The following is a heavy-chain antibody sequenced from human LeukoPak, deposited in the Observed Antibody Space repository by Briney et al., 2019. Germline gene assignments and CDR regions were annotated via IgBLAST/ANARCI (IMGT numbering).Heavy chain of an antibody. Sequence: GGSLRLSCAASGFTFSTYTMNWVRQAPGKGLEWVSSIPASGTYSHHADSVKGRFTISRDNAKNSLYLDMDNLRAEDTAVYYCVLGDSRHYWGQGTLVSVSS. CDR2: IPASGTYS. CDR3: VLGDSRHY. V-gene: IGHV3-21*01. D-gene: IGHD6-13*01. J-gene: IGHJ4*02. CDR1: GFTFSTYT.